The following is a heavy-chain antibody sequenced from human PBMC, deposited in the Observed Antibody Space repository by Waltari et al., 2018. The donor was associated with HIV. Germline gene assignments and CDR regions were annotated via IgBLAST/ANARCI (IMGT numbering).Heavy chain of an antibody. CDR1: GYSISIGYY. CDR2: ICNTGNI. Sequence: QVQLPESGPGLVKPSETLSLTCTVSGYSISIGYYWAWIRQPPGKGLEWIGSICNTGNIYDNPSLKSRVTVSVDTSKNQFSRNLNSVTAADTALYFCAREEPPSIECSDRGEYDSWGQGTLVTVSS. CDR3: AREEPPSIECSDRGEYDS. D-gene: IGHD3-10*01. V-gene: IGHV4-38-2*02. J-gene: IGHJ4*02.